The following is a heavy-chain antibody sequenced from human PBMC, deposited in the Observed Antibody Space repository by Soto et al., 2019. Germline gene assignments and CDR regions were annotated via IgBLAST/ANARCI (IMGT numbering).Heavy chain of an antibody. CDR2: LTWNGGTI. D-gene: IGHD6-13*01. V-gene: IGHV3-9*01. CDR1: GFAFDDYV. J-gene: IGHJ5*02. CDR3: AKGGSAALIAPSGRDNWFDP. Sequence: EVQLVESGGGLVQPGRSLRLSCAASGFAFDDYVMHWVRQPPGRGLEWVSGLTWNGGTIRYVDSVKGRFTISRDNAENSLYLQMNSLRPEDTAVYYCAKGGSAALIAPSGRDNWFDPWGQGTQVTVSS.